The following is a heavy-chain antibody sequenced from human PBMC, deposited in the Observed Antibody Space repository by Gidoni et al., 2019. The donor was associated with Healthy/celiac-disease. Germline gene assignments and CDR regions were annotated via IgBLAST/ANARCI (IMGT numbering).Heavy chain of an antibody. V-gene: IGHV4-39*07. CDR2: IYYSGRT. D-gene: IGHD2-15*01. Sequence: YGRSISSSSYYWGWIRQPPGKGLEWIGSIYYSGRTYYNPSLKSRVTISVDTSKNQFSLKLSSGTAADTAVYYCARDEGGGSPYYYYYGMDVWGQGTTVTVSS. J-gene: IGHJ6*02. CDR3: ARDEGGGSPYYYYYGMDV. CDR1: GRSISSSSYY.